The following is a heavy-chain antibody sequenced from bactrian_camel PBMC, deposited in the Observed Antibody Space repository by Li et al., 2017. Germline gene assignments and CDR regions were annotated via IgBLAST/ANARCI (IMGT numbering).Heavy chain of an antibody. Sequence: HVQLVESGGGSVQAGGSLRLSCAFSGYTYSGHCMGWFRQAPGKEREGVAIIGSSGSTGYADSVKGRFTISKDNAKNTLYLQMDNLESEDTALHYCATNTVTDGVAEFSYWGQGTQVTVS. CDR3: ATNTVTDGVAEFSY. CDR1: GYTYSGHC. J-gene: IGHJ4*01. V-gene: IGHV3S55*01. D-gene: IGHD6*01. CDR2: IGSSGST.